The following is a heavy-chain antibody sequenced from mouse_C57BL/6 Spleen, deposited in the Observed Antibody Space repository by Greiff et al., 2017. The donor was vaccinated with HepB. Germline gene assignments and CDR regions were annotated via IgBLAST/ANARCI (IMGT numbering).Heavy chain of an antibody. V-gene: IGHV1-80*01. Sequence: VQLVESGAELVKPGASVKISCKASGYAFSSYWMNWVKQRPGKGLEWIGQIYPGDGDTNYNGKFKGKATLTADKSSSTAYMQLSSLTSEDSAVYFCARGGRVTTEYAMDYWGQGASVTVSS. CDR1: GYAFSSYW. CDR2: IYPGDGDT. J-gene: IGHJ4*01. D-gene: IGHD2-2*01. CDR3: ARGGRVTTEYAMDY.